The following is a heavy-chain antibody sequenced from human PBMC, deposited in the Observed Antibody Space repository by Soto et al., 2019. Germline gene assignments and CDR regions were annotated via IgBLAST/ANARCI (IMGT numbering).Heavy chain of an antibody. CDR3: ARGAVMPDS. CDR2: ISASGGST. Sequence: EVQLLESGGGLEQPGGSLRLSCAASGFTFDSFATTWVRQAPGKGLEWVSAISASGGSTFYADSVKGRFTISRDSSKNTLYLQMNSLRAEDTAVYYCARGAVMPDSWGQGTLVTVSS. J-gene: IGHJ4*02. CDR1: GFTFDSFA. V-gene: IGHV3-23*01. D-gene: IGHD3-16*01.